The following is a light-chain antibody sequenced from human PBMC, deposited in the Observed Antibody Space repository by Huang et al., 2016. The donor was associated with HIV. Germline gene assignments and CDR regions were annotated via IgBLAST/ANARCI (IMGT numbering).Light chain of an antibody. CDR1: QTVTNDY. CDR2: GSS. CDR3: QQYSVSPWT. J-gene: IGKJ1*01. V-gene: IGKV3-20*01. Sequence: EIVLTQSPDTLSLSPGERGAIPCRASQTVTNDYLAWYQQKSGQAPRLLIYGSSGRATGVPVRFGGRGSGAEFILTIDRLEPEDFASYYCQQYSVSPWTFGPGTKLEVK.